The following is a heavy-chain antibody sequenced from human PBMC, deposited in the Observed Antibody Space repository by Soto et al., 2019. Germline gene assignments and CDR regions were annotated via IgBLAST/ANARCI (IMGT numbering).Heavy chain of an antibody. V-gene: IGHV3-30-3*01. D-gene: IGHD6-6*01. CDR3: ARSRLSFSTGQLAHPRDY. J-gene: IGHJ4*02. CDR2: ISYDGSNK. Sequence: GGSLRLSCAASGFTFSSYAMHWVRQAPGKGLEWVAVISYDGSNKYYADSVKGRFTISRDNSKNTLYLQMNSLRAEDTAVYYCARSRLSFSTGQLAHPRDYWGQGTLVTVSS. CDR1: GFTFSSYA.